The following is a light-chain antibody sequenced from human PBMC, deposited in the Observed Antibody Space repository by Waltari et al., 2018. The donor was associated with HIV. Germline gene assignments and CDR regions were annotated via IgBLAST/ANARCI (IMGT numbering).Light chain of an antibody. CDR3: YSTDSSGNPS. CDR1: ALPKKY. CDR2: EDS. V-gene: IGLV3-10*01. Sequence: SYELTQPPSVSASSGQTARSTCSGAALPKKYAFWYQRKSGKAPVLVIYEDSKRPSGIPERFSGSSSGTMATLTISGAQVEDEADYYCYSTDSSGNPSFGGGTKLTVL. J-gene: IGLJ2*01.